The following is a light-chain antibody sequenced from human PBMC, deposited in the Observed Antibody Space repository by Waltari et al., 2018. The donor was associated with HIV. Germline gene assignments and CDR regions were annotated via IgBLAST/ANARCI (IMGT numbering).Light chain of an antibody. CDR3: QQSYSTPYT. J-gene: IGKJ2*01. CDR2: AAS. V-gene: IGKV1-39*01. CDR1: QTISSY. Sequence: DIQMTQSPSSLSASVGDRVTITCRASQTISSYLNWYRQKPGKAPELLIYAASNLQSGVPSRFSGSGSGTDFTLTISSLHPEDFATYYCQQSYSTPYTFGQGTKLEIK.